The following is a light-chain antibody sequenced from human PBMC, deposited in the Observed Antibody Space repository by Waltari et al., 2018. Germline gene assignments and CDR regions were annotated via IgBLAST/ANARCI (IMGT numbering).Light chain of an antibody. J-gene: IGKJ4*01. Sequence: DLQMTHSPSSLSASVGEKVTITCRASQSISEYLNWYQQKPGKAPKLLIYGASSLQSGVPSRFSGSGSGTDFTLSITSLQPEDSATYYCQQSYTFGGGTKVEIK. V-gene: IGKV1-39*01. CDR3: QQSYT. CDR1: QSISEY. CDR2: GAS.